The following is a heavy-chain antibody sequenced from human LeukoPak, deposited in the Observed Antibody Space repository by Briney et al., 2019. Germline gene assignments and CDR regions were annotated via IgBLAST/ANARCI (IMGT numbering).Heavy chain of an antibody. CDR3: TTLPWFNY. D-gene: IGHD3-10*01. V-gene: IGHV1-24*01. CDR1: VSTLTEIS. Sequence: ASVTVSCKVSVSTLTEISMYWVPQAPGKGLEWMGGFEPEDGETIYAQKFQGRVTMTDDTSTDTAYMELSSLRSEDTAVYYCTTLPWFNYWGQGSLVTVSS. J-gene: IGHJ4*02. CDR2: FEPEDGET.